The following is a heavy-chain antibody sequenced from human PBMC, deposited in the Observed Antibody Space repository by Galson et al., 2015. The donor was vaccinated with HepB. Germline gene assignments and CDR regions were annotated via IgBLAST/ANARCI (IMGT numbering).Heavy chain of an antibody. V-gene: IGHV3-33*01. CDR3: ARDGYSSSWRTFDI. CDR2: IWYDGSNK. D-gene: IGHD6-13*01. J-gene: IGHJ3*02. CDR1: GFTFSSYG. Sequence: SLRLSCAASGFTFSSYGMHWVRQAPGKGLEWVAVIWYDGSNKYYADSVKGRFTISRDNSKNTLYLQMNSLRAEDTAVYYCARDGYSSSWRTFDIWGQGTMVTVSS.